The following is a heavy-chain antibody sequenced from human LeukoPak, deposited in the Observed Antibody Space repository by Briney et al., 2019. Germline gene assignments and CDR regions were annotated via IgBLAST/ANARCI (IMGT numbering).Heavy chain of an antibody. CDR3: AREGPYDFWSGYFYYYGMDV. J-gene: IGHJ6*02. D-gene: IGHD3-3*01. CDR1: GFTFSSYW. CDR2: IKQDGSEK. V-gene: IGHV3-7*01. Sequence: GALRLSCAASGFTFSSYWMSWVRQAPGKGLEWVANIKQDGSEKYYVDSVKGRFTISRDNAKNSLYLQMNSLRAEDTAVYYCAREGPYDFWSGYFYYYGMDVWGQGTTVTVSS.